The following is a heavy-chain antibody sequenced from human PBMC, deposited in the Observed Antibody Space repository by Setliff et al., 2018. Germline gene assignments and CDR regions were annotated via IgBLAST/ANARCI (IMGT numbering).Heavy chain of an antibody. Sequence: SLRLSCAASGYTSSSYAMTWVRQAPGKGLEWVSIISASGDTTYYADSVKGRFTVSRDNAKNSLYLQMNSLRAEDTAVYYCARRGYDVTAFDYWGQGTLVTVSS. V-gene: IGHV3-23*01. CDR2: ISASGDTT. D-gene: IGHD5-12*01. CDR1: GYTSSSYA. J-gene: IGHJ4*02. CDR3: ARRGYDVTAFDY.